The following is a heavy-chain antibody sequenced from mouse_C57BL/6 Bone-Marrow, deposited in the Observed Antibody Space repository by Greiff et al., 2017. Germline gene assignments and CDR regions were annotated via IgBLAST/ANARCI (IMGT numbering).Heavy chain of an antibody. Sequence: DVQLVESGGDLVKPGGSLKLSCAASGFTFSSYGMSWVRQTPDKRLEWVATISSGGSYTYYPDSVKGRFTISRDNAKNTLYLQMSSLKSEDTAMYYCARLGQDYGGQGTTLTVSS. CDR2: ISSGGSYT. V-gene: IGHV5-6*01. J-gene: IGHJ2*01. CDR1: GFTFSSYG. D-gene: IGHD4-1*01. CDR3: ARLGQDY.